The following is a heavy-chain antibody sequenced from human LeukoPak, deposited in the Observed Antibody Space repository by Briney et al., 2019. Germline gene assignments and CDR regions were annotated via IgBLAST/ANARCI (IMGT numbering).Heavy chain of an antibody. CDR3: ARCIAAAGPEIVDAFDI. V-gene: IGHV5-51*01. CDR2: IIPGDSDT. CDR1: CYIFTSYW. J-gene: IGHJ3*02. D-gene: IGHD6-13*01. Sequence: GESLKISCKGSCYIFTSYWIGWVRHMPPKGLEWMGIIIPGDSDTTYSPSFQGHVSISADKSISTAYLQWSSLKASDTATYYCARCIAAAGPEIVDAFDIWGQGTMVSVSS.